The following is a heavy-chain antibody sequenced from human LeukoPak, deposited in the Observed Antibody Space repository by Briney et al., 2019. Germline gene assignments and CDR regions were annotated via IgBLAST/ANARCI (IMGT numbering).Heavy chain of an antibody. D-gene: IGHD3-10*01. V-gene: IGHV3-21*04. J-gene: IGHJ4*02. CDR2: ISSSSSYI. CDR3: AKAATFYYGSDL. Sequence: GGSLRLSCAASGFTFSSYSMNWVRQAPGKGLEWVSSISSSSSYIYYADSVKGRFTISRDNAKNSLYLQMNRLRAEDTALYYCAKAATFYYGSDLWGQGILVAVSS. CDR1: GFTFSSYS.